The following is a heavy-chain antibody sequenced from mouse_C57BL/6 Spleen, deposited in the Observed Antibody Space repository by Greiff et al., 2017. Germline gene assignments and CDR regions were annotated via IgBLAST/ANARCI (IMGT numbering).Heavy chain of an antibody. CDR3: ARGGGWGNYEAY. CDR1: GYTFTSYW. D-gene: IGHD2-1*01. V-gene: IGHV1-64*01. Sequence: VQLQQPGAELVKPGASVKLSCKASGYTFTSYWMHWVKQRPGQGLEWIGMIHPNSGSTNYNEKFKSKATLTVDKSSSTAYMQLSSLTSEDSAVYYCARGGGWGNYEAYWGQGTLVTVSA. CDR2: IHPNSGST. J-gene: IGHJ3*01.